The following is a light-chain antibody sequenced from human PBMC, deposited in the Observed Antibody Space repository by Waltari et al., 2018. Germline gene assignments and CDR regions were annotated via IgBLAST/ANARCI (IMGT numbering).Light chain of an antibody. Sequence: YSLTQPASVSGSPGQSNTLSCNGTRNDIGGYTYVSWYQQHPVNAPNFLIYAVSTRPSGISNRFSGSKAGNTASLTVSGIQSEDEADYYCTSYTPTGTLVFGGGTKLTVL. V-gene: IGLV2-14*03. CDR2: AVS. CDR1: RNDIGGYTY. CDR3: TSYTPTGTLV. J-gene: IGLJ2*01.